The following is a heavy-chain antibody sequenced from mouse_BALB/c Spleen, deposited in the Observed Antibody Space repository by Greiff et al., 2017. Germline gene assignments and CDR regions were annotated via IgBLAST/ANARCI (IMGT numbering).Heavy chain of an antibody. V-gene: IGHV2-9*02. CDR1: GFSLTSYG. CDR2: IWAGGST. J-gene: IGHJ3*01. Sequence: VKLMESGPGLVAPSQSLSITCTVSGFSLTSYGVHWVRQPPGKGLEWLGVIWAGGSTNYNSALMSRLSISKDNSKSQVFLKMNSLQTDDTAMYYCARGFLYGPWFAYWGQGTLVTVSA. D-gene: IGHD1-1*02. CDR3: ARGFLYGPWFAY.